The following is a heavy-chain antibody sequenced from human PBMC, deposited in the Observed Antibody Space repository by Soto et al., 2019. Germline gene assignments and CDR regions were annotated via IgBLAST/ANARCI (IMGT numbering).Heavy chain of an antibody. CDR2: IITILGIA. J-gene: IGHJ5*02. V-gene: IGHV1-69*02. D-gene: IGHD3-10*01. Sequence: QVQLVQSGAEVKKPGSSVKVSCKASGGTFSSYTISWVRQASGQGLEWMGRIITILGIANYAQKIQGRVTITANKHTSTAYMEMSSLRSEETAVYYCERSLHHHLITMVRGESFPCDPWGQGTLVTVSS. CDR3: ERSLHHHLITMVRGESFPCDP. CDR1: GGTFSSYT.